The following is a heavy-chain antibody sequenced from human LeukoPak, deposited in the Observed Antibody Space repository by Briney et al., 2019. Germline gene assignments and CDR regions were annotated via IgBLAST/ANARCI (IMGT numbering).Heavy chain of an antibody. D-gene: IGHD2-2*01. Sequence: GGSLRLSCAASGFAFSNYWMNWVRQAPGKGLEWVANIKQDGSETYYVDSVKGRFTISRDNAKNSLYLQMNSLRTEDTALYYCCSTNSFSYWGQGTLVTVSS. V-gene: IGHV3-7*01. CDR3: CSTNSFSY. J-gene: IGHJ4*02. CDR1: GFAFSNYW. CDR2: IKQDGSET.